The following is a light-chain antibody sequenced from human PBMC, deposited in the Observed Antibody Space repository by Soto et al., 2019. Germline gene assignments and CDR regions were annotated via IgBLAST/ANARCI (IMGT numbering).Light chain of an antibody. J-gene: IGKJ2*01. V-gene: IGKV3-20*01. CDR1: QTIISNY. CDR3: QQYGSSPYT. Sequence: EIVLTQSPGTLSLSPGERATLSCRASQTIISNYLAWYQQRPGQAPRLLIYGASRGATGIPDRFSGGGSGTDFPLTINGLEPEDFAVYYCQQYGSSPYTFGQGTKLEIK. CDR2: GAS.